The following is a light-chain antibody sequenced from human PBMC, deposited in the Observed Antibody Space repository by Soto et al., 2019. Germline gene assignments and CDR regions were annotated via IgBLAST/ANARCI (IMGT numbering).Light chain of an antibody. V-gene: IGKV1-27*01. CDR1: QGFTNY. Sequence: DIQMTQSPSTLSASVLYRVTLTFRESQGFTNYLALYQQKPGKAPKLLIYAASTLQSGVPPRFSGSGSGTHFTLTISSLQPEDAATYYCQQYNTAPYTFGQGTRLEIK. J-gene: IGKJ5*01. CDR3: QQYNTAPYT. CDR2: AAS.